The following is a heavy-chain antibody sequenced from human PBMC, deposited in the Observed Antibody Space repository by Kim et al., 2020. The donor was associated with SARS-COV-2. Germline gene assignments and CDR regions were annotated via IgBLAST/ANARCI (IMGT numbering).Heavy chain of an antibody. D-gene: IGHD6-19*01. CDR1: GGSIGTYY. J-gene: IGHJ6*01. V-gene: IGHV4-4*08. CDR3: ARSAGFFAGSYYYELEV. Sequence: SETLSLTCTVSGGSIGTYYWNWVRQPPQKGLEWIGYFFSGGRSSFNPSLKSRLTMSADTSKNQVSLTLTSVTAADSARYYCARSAGFFAGSYYYELEVWG. CDR2: FFSGGRS.